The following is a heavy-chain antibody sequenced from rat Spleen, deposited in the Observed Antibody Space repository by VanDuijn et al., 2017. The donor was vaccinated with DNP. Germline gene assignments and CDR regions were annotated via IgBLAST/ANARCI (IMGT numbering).Heavy chain of an antibody. D-gene: IGHD1-9*01. V-gene: IGHV10-5*01. CDR3: TADTTGIKGAMDA. Sequence: VQLVESGGGLVQPKESLKISCAASGFTFSNAAMYWVRQAPGKGLEWVARIRTKPNNYATYYADSVKGRFTISRDDSKSMVYLQMDNLKTEDTAMYYCTADTTGIKGAMDAWGQGTSVTVSS. CDR1: GFTFSNAA. J-gene: IGHJ4*01. CDR2: IRTKPNNYAT.